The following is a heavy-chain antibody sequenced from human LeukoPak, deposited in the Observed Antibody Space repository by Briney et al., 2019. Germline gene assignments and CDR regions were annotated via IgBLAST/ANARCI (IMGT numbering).Heavy chain of an antibody. CDR3: ARSLGTYWGKDFLNWFDP. D-gene: IGHD3-16*01. V-gene: IGHV1-8*01. CDR2: INPNSGNT. Sequence: ASVQVSCKASEYTFTNYDINWVRQATGQGPEWMGWINPNSGNTGYTQKFQGRVTMTRNTSLSTAYMELTSLKSEDTAVYYCARSLGTYWGKDFLNWFDPWGQGTLVTVSS. J-gene: IGHJ5*02. CDR1: EYTFTNYD.